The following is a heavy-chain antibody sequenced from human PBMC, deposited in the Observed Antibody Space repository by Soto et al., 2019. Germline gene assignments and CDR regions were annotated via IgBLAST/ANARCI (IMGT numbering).Heavy chain of an antibody. J-gene: IGHJ3*02. CDR2: INPNSGGT. Sequence: ASVKVSCKASGYTFTGYYMHWVRQAPGQGLEWMGWINPNSGGTNYAQKFQGRVTMTRDTSISTAYMELSRLRSDDTTVYYCARERWEGAPHDAFDIWGQGTMVTVSS. V-gene: IGHV1-2*02. CDR1: GYTFTGYY. D-gene: IGHD1-26*01. CDR3: ARERWEGAPHDAFDI.